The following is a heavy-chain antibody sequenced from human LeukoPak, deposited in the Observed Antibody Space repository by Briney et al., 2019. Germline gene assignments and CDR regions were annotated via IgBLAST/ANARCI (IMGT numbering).Heavy chain of an antibody. Sequence: PSETLSLTCTASGDSITNSNYYWGWVRQSPGRGLEWLGNIFYNGGPYYNPSFKSRVVISVGTSKNHLSLTLNAVTAADTAVYHCASYSGIYSAFEIWSQGTLVTVSS. V-gene: IGHV4-39*07. D-gene: IGHD1-26*01. J-gene: IGHJ3*02. CDR3: ASYSGIYSAFEI. CDR1: GDSITNSNYY. CDR2: IFYNGGP.